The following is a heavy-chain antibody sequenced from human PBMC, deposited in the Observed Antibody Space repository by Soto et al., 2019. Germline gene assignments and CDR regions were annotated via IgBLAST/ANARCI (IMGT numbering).Heavy chain of an antibody. CDR3: ATVGLSSTTIEVYYYYGMDV. Sequence: ASVKVSCKVSGYTLTELSMHWVRQAPGKGLEWMGGFDPEDGETIYAQKFQGRVTMTEDTATDTAYMELSSLRSEDTAVYYCATVGLSSTTIEVYYYYGMDVWGQGTTVTVSS. CDR2: FDPEDGET. V-gene: IGHV1-24*01. J-gene: IGHJ6*02. CDR1: GYTLTELS. D-gene: IGHD1-1*01.